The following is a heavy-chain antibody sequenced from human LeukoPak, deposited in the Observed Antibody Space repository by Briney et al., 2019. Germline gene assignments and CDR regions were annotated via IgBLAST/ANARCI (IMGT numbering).Heavy chain of an antibody. D-gene: IGHD2-15*01. J-gene: IGHJ4*02. V-gene: IGHV6-1*01. CDR3: ARDAPICSGGSCYSTSDY. CDR2: TYYRSKWYN. CDR1: GDSVSSNSAA. Sequence: SQTLSLTCAISGDSVSSNSAAWNWIRQSPSRGLEWLGRTYYRSKWYNDYAVSVKSRITINPDTSKNQFSLQLNSVTPEDTAVYYCARDAPICSGGSCYSTSDYWGQGTLVTVSS.